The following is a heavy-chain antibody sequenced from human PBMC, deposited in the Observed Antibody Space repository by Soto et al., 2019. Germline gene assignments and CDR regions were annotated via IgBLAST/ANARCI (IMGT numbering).Heavy chain of an antibody. CDR3: ARDKGGYYYYGMDV. D-gene: IGHD1-26*01. V-gene: IGHV1-69*06. CDR1: GATFSSYA. J-gene: IGHJ6*02. CDR2: IIPIFGTA. Sequence: ASVKVSCKASGATFSSYATSWVRQAPGQGLEWMGGIIPIFGTANYAQKFQGRVTITADKSTSTAYMELSSLRSEDTAVYYCARDKGGYYYYGMDVWGQGTTVTVSS.